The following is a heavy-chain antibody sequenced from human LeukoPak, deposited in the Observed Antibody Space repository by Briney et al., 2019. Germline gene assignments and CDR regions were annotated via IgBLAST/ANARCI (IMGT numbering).Heavy chain of an antibody. CDR3: VRDWDHYDFDS. D-gene: IGHD3-3*01. CDR2: INSDGTIT. CDR1: GFTLSTYW. Sequence: GGSLRLSCAASGFTLSTYWMHWVRQSPGKGLMWVSRINSDGTITHYADSVEGRFTISRDNARNTVYLQMNSLRAEDTALFYCVRDWDHYDFDSWGQGTLVIVSS. V-gene: IGHV3-74*01. J-gene: IGHJ5*01.